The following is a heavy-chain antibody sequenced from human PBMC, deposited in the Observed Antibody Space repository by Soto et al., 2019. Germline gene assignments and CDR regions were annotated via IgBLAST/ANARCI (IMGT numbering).Heavy chain of an antibody. Sequence: GYLSLSCAASGFNLSSYAMNWVRQAPGKGLEWVSSSSGSGDSTYYADSVKGRCTVSRDTSRNTLYLQMNSLRAEDTALYCCAKGTQSWYDAAFDFWGQGTMVTVSS. D-gene: IGHD3-16*01. J-gene: IGHJ3*01. CDR3: AKGTQSWYDAAFDF. CDR1: GFNLSSYA. V-gene: IGHV3-23*01. CDR2: SSGSGDST.